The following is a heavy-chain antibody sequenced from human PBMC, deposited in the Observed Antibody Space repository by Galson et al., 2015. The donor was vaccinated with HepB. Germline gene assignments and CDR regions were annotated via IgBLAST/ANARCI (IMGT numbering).Heavy chain of an antibody. V-gene: IGHV3-23*01. J-gene: IGHJ4*02. CDR1: GFTFSSYA. Sequence: SLRLSCAASGFTFSSYAMSWVRQAPGKGLEWVSAISGSGGSTYYADSVKGRFTISRDNSKNTLYLQMNSLRAEDTAVYYCAKPGWGYYGSGSYYNPIVDWGQGTLVTVSS. CDR2: ISGSGGST. CDR3: AKPGWGYYGSGSYYNPIVD. D-gene: IGHD3-10*01.